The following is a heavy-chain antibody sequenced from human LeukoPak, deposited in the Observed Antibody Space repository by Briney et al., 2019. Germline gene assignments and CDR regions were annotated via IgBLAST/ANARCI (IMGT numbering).Heavy chain of an antibody. Sequence: SETLSLTCTVSGGSLSSYYWSWIRQPPGKGLEWIGYIYYSGSTNYNPSLKSRVTISVDTSKNQFSLKLSSVTAADTAVYYCAADSGMEFDYWGQGTLVTVSS. CDR3: AADSGMEFDY. CDR1: GGSLSSYY. V-gene: IGHV4-59*01. CDR2: IYYSGST. J-gene: IGHJ4*02. D-gene: IGHD3-10*01.